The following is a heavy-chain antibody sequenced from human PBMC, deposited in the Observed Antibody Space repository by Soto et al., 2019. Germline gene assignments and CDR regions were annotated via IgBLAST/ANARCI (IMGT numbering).Heavy chain of an antibody. D-gene: IGHD3-10*01. CDR2: INPNGGGT. Sequence: QVQLGQSGAEMKKPGASVKVSCEASGYTFTAYYIHWVRQAPGQGLEWMGWINPNGGGTNYAQKLQGRATMTKDTSINTAYMELTRLTSDDTAVYYCARAVHTLVQGVRFRVDQWGQGTLVTVSS. J-gene: IGHJ4*02. CDR3: ARAVHTLVQGVRFRVDQ. CDR1: GYTFTAYY. V-gene: IGHV1-2*02.